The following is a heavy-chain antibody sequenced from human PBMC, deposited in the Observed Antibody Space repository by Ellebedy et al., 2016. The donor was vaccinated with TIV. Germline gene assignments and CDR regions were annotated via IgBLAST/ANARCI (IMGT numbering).Heavy chain of an antibody. CDR3: ARRDPVTIFGVAGGMDV. V-gene: IGHV3-53*01. CDR1: RFTVSSNY. Sequence: GGSLRLSCAASRFTVSSNYMSWVRQAPGRGLEWVSTIYSSGGTYYAGSVKGRFTISRDNAKNSLYLQMNSLRAEDTAVYYCARRDPVTIFGVAGGMDVWGQGTTVTVSS. D-gene: IGHD3-3*01. J-gene: IGHJ6*02. CDR2: IYSSGGT.